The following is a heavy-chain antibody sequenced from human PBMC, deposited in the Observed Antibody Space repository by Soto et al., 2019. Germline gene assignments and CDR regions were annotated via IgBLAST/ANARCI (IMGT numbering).Heavy chain of an antibody. J-gene: IGHJ2*01. CDR2: IYYSGST. V-gene: IGHV4-31*03. CDR1: GGSISSGGYY. D-gene: IGHD2-2*01. Sequence: QVQLQESGPGLVKPSQTLSLTCTVSGGSISSGGYYWSRIRQHPGKGLEWIGYIYYSGSTYYNPSLKSRVTISVDTSKNQFSLKLSSVTAADTAVYYCARGIVVVPAATKNWYFDLWGRGTLVTVSS. CDR3: ARGIVVVPAATKNWYFDL.